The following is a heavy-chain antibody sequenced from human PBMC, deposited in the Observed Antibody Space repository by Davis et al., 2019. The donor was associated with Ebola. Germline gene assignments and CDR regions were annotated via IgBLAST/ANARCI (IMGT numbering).Heavy chain of an antibody. CDR2: IKQDGSDT. CDR1: GFIFSDYW. Sequence: GESLKISCAASGFIFSDYWMSWVRQAPGRGLEWVAKIKQDGSDTYYLASVKGRFTISRDNAKNSQYLQLNSLRAEDTAVYYCAKDSGWQMSPWGQGTLVAVSS. J-gene: IGHJ5*02. V-gene: IGHV3-7*01. D-gene: IGHD6-25*01. CDR3: AKDSGWQMSP.